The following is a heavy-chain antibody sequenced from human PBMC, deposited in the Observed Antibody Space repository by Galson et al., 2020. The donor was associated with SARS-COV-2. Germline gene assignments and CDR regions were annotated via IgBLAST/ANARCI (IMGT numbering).Heavy chain of an antibody. CDR1: GFTFSSYS. D-gene: IGHD6-25*01. J-gene: IGHJ4*02. V-gene: IGHV3-21*01. Sequence: GGSLRLSCAASGFTFSSYSMNWVRQAPGKGLEWVSSISSSSSYIYYADSVKGRFTISRDNAKNSLYLQMNSLRAEDTAVYYCARVAATIGGDDYWGQGTLVTVSS. CDR2: ISSSSSYI. CDR3: ARVAATIGGDDY.